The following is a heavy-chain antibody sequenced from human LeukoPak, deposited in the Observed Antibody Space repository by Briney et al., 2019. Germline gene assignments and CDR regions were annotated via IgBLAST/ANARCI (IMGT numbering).Heavy chain of an antibody. CDR1: GFTVSSNY. CDR3: ARARFLEWLPD. D-gene: IGHD3-3*01. J-gene: IGHJ4*02. CDR2: IYSGGST. V-gene: IGHV3-66*02. Sequence: GGSLRLSCAASGFTVSSNYMSWVRQAPGKGLEWVSVIYSGGSTYYADSVKGRFTISRDNSKNTLYLPMNSLRAEDTAVYYCARARFLEWLPDWGQGTLVTVSS.